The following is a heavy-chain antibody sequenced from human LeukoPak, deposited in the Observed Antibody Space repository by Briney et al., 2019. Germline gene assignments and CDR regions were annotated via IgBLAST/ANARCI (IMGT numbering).Heavy chain of an antibody. CDR3: ARINSGYDLSSSWYPNWFDP. CDR1: GGSISSGGYY. Sequence: SQTLSLTCTVSGGSISSGGYYWSWIRQPPGKGLDWVGYIHYSGSANYNPSLKSRVTISVDTSKNQFSLKLRFVTAADTAVYYCARINSGYDLSSSWYPNWFDPWGQGALVTVSS. V-gene: IGHV4-61*08. CDR2: IHYSGSA. J-gene: IGHJ5*02. D-gene: IGHD6-13*01.